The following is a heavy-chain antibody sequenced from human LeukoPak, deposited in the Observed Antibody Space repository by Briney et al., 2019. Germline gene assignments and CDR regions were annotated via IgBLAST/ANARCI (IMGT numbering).Heavy chain of an antibody. J-gene: IGHJ6*03. CDR2: INHSGST. CDR1: GGSFSGYY. Sequence: SETLSLTYAVYGGSFSGYYWSWIRQPPGKGLEWIGEINHSGSTNYNPSLKSRVTISVDTSKNQFSLKLSSVTAADTAVYYCARGSGGYSYGSSYYYYYMDVWGEGTTVTVSS. CDR3: ARGSGGYSYGSSYYYYYMDV. V-gene: IGHV4-34*01. D-gene: IGHD5-18*01.